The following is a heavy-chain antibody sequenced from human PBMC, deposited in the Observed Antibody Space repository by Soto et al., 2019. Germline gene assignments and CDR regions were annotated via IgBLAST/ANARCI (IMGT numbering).Heavy chain of an antibody. D-gene: IGHD3-22*01. V-gene: IGHV4-59*02. Sequence: QLQLQASGPGLVKPSETLSLTCNVSGASVSHGYWSWIRQPPGQGLEWIGFMSFGGSFNYNPSLTRPATISVETSKNQFSMKLTSVTASDTAVYYCAQSYYDSTGFAVVPWCQGTLVTVSS. CDR1: GASVSHGY. J-gene: IGHJ5*02. CDR2: MSFGGSF. CDR3: AQSYYDSTGFAVVP.